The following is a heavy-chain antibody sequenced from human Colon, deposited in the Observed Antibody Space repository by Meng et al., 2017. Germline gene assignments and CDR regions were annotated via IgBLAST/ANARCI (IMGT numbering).Heavy chain of an antibody. J-gene: IGHJ5*02. Sequence: QGESQESGPGLVQPSQTLSLTCTVSGGSISSGDYYWSWIRQPPGKGLEWIGYIYYSGSTYSNASLKSRVTISIDRSKNQFSLKLSSVTAADTAVYYCARDRKHYGERGWFDPWGQGTLVTVSS. CDR2: IYYSGST. CDR1: GGSISSGDYY. CDR3: ARDRKHYGERGWFDP. D-gene: IGHD4-17*01. V-gene: IGHV4-30-4*01.